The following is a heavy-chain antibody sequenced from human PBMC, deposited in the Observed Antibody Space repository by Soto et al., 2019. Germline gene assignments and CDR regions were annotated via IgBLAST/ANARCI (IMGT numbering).Heavy chain of an antibody. CDR2: ISAYTGNT. V-gene: IGHV1-18*04. CDR1: GYTFTSYG. CDR3: ARGAHYGGSYWYFDL. Sequence: QVQLVQSGAEVKKPGASVKVSCKASGYTFTSYGISWVRRAPGQGLERMGWISAYTGNTNYAQKLQGRVTMTTDTPTSTAYMELRSLRSDDTAVYYCARGAHYGGSYWYFDLWGRGTLVTVSS. J-gene: IGHJ2*01. D-gene: IGHD4-17*01.